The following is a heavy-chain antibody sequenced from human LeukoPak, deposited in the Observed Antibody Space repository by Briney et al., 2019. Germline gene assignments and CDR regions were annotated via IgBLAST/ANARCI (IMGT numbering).Heavy chain of an antibody. CDR3: AKFEGIVLVPAAIAFDI. J-gene: IGHJ3*02. D-gene: IGHD2-2*01. V-gene: IGHV3-23*01. CDR2: ISGSGGST. CDR1: GFTFSSYA. Sequence: GGSLRLSCAASGFTFSSYAMSWVRQAPGKGLEWVSAISGSGGSTYYAASVRGGFTISRDNSKNTLYLQMNSLRAEDTAVYYCAKFEGIVLVPAAIAFDIGGQGTMVTVSS.